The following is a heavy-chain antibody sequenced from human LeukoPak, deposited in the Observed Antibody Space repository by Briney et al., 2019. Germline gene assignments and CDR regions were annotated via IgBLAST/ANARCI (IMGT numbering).Heavy chain of an antibody. J-gene: IGHJ4*02. CDR1: GFTFGDYP. Sequence: GGSLRLSCTASGFTFGDYPMSWFRQAPGKGLEWVGFIRSKAYGGTTEYAASVKGRFAISRDDSKSIAYLQMNSLKTEDTAVYYCTRGLPFLEWLSSLRGQGTLVTVSS. CDR3: TRGLPFLEWLSSL. D-gene: IGHD3-3*01. CDR2: IRSKAYGGTT. V-gene: IGHV3-49*03.